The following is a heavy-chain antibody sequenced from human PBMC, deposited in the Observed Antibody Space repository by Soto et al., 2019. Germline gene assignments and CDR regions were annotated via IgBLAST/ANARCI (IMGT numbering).Heavy chain of an antibody. CDR2: IGPSSGNT. CDR1: GYTFTSYT. Sequence: ASVKVSCKASGYTFTSYTISWVRQAPGQGLEWVGWIGPSSGNTDSARNLQGRGTMTTDTSTSTAYMEVRSLRSDDTAVYYCARDTGNFFDYWGQGTLVTVSS. CDR3: ARDTGNFFDY. J-gene: IGHJ4*02. V-gene: IGHV1-18*01.